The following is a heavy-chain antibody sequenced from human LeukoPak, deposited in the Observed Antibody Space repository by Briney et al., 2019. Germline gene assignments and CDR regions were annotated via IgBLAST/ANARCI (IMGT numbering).Heavy chain of an antibody. J-gene: IGHJ4*02. CDR1: GYTFTSYY. CDR3: ARDMSDRYYFDY. D-gene: IGHD1-14*01. V-gene: IGHV1-46*01. CDR2: INPSGGST. Sequence: GASVKVSCKASGYTFTSYYMHWVRQAPGQGLEWMGIINPSGGSTSYAQKFQGRVAMTRDTSTSTVYMELSSLRSEDTAVYYCARDMSDRYYFDYWGQGTLVTVSS.